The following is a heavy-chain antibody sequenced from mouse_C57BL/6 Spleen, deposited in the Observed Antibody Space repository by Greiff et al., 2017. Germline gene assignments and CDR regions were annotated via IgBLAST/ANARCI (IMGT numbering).Heavy chain of an antibody. V-gene: IGHV14-2*01. Sequence: VQLQQPGAELVKPGASVKLSCTASGFNITDYYMHWVKQRTEQGLEWIGRIDPEDGDTEYAPKFQGKATITADTSSNTAYLQLSSLTSEDTAVYYCARDYGNWYFDVWGKGTTVTVSS. CDR2: IDPEDGDT. D-gene: IGHD2-1*01. J-gene: IGHJ1*03. CDR1: GFNITDYY. CDR3: ARDYGNWYFDV.